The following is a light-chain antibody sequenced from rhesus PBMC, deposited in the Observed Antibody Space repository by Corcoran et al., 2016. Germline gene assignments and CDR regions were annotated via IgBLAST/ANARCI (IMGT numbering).Light chain of an antibody. Sequence: ETVMMQSPATLSLSPGERATLSCRASQSVGSTLAWYQQKPGPAPRLPIYYASSRATGIPDRFSGSGSGTEFTLTSRSLGPEDVGVYSCQEYNDWPLTFGGGTKVEIK. V-gene: IGKV3-42*02. CDR2: YAS. CDR1: QSVGST. J-gene: IGKJ4*01. CDR3: QEYNDWPLT.